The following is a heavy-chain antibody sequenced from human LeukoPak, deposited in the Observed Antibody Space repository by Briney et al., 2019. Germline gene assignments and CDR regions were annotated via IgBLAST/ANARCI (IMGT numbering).Heavy chain of an antibody. CDR1: GYTFTSYG. V-gene: IGHV1-18*01. Sequence: ASVKVSCKASGYTFTSYGISWARQAPGQGLEWMGWISAYNGNTNYAQKLQGRVTMTTDTSTSTAYMELRSLTSDDTAVYYCAREDDCYDSPGGGGFDYWGQGTLVTVSS. CDR3: AREDDCYDSPGGGGFDY. CDR2: ISAYNGNT. D-gene: IGHD3-22*01. J-gene: IGHJ4*02.